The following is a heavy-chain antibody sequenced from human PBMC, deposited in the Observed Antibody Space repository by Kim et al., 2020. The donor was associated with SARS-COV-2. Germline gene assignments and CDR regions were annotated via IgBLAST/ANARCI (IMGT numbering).Heavy chain of an antibody. CDR1: GGSISSGGYY. CDR2: IYYSGST. J-gene: IGHJ4*02. V-gene: IGHV4-31*03. D-gene: IGHD3-3*01. Sequence: SETLSLTCTVSGGSISSGGYYWSWIRQHPGMGLEWIGYIYYSGSTYYNPSLKSRVTISVDTSKNQFSLKLSSVTAADTAVYYCARAPTGFFGVVLHFDYWGQGTLITVSS. CDR3: ARAPTGFFGVVLHFDY.